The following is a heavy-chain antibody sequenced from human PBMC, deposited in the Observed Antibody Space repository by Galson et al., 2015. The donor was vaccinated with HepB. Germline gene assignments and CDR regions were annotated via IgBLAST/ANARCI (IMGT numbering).Heavy chain of an antibody. J-gene: IGHJ5*02. CDR1: GYTFSSYS. V-gene: IGHV1-18*01. D-gene: IGHD2-15*01. Sequence: SVKVSCKASGYTFSSYSITWVRQAPGRGLEWVGWISPHNRYTNYAQNFQGRVTMTTDTSTNTAYMELRSLRSDDTAIYYCARGAVVVAVGATENNWFDPWGRGTLVTVSS. CDR3: ARGAVVVAVGATENNWFDP. CDR2: ISPHNRYT.